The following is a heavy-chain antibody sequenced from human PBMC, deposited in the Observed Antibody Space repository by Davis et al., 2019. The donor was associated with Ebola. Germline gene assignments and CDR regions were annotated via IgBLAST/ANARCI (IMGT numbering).Heavy chain of an antibody. Sequence: GESLKISCAASGFSFSAAAIHWVRQAPGKGLEWVGRIRAKTKNYATAYAESVKGRFTFSRDDSKNTAYLQMHSLKTEDAAVYYCTTLIDFWGQGTLVTVSS. D-gene: IGHD3-22*01. J-gene: IGHJ4*02. CDR3: TTLIDF. CDR1: GFSFSAAA. V-gene: IGHV3-73*01. CDR2: IRAKTKNYAT.